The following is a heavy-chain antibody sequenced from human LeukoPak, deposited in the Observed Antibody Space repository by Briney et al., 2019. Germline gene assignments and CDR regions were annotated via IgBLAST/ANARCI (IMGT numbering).Heavy chain of an antibody. Sequence: PGGSLRLSCAASGFTVSTNYMSWVRQAPGKGLEWVSLIYSGGSTNYADSVKGRFTISRDNSKNTLYLQMSSLRAEDTAVYYCARVRYYDSSGYRADSFDIWGQGTMVTVSS. V-gene: IGHV3-53*01. CDR2: IYSGGST. CDR3: ARVRYYDSSGYRADSFDI. J-gene: IGHJ3*02. CDR1: GFTVSTNY. D-gene: IGHD3-22*01.